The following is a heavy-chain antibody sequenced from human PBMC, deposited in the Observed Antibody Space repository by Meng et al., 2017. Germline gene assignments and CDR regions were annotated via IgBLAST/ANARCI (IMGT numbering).Heavy chain of an antibody. CDR1: GFSPCPSGVC. Sequence: VKPHPTSSCTAAFSGFSPCPSGVCVDCSRQPPGQPLYCLALIFWDDDKRYSPSLNSTLTITKYTSKNQVVLTMTNMDPVDTATYYCAHRRGDSMEGWFDPWGQGTLVTVSS. V-gene: IGHV2-5*02. D-gene: IGHD2-21*02. CDR2: IFWDDDK. CDR3: AHRRGDSMEGWFDP. J-gene: IGHJ5*02.